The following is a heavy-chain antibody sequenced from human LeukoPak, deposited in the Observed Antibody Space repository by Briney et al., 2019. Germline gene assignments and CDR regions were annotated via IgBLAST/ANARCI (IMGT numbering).Heavy chain of an antibody. CDR1: GGTVSSYA. Sequence: GASVKVSCKASGGTVSSYAISWVRQAPGQGLEWMGGIIPIFGTANYAQKFQGRVTITADKSTSTAYMELSSLRSEDTAVYYCARNGAARPWGYYYYYMDVWGKGTTVTVSS. CDR2: IIPIFGTA. V-gene: IGHV1-69*06. CDR3: ARNGAARPWGYYYYYMDV. D-gene: IGHD6-6*01. J-gene: IGHJ6*03.